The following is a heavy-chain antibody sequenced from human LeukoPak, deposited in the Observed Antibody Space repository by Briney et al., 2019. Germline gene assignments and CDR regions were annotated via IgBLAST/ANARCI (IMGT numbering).Heavy chain of an antibody. CDR2: INHSGST. CDR3: AREGARGGRPFDP. V-gene: IGHV4-34*01. CDR1: GGSFSGHY. D-gene: IGHD2-15*01. Sequence: SETLSLTCAVYGGSFSGHYWSWIRQPPGKGLEWIGEINHSGSTNYNPSLKSRVTISVDTSKNQFSLKLSSVTAADTAVYYCAREGARGGRPFDPWGQGTLVTVSS. J-gene: IGHJ5*02.